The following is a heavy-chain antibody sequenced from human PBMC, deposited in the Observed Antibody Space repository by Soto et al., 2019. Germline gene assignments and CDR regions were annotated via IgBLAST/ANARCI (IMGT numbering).Heavy chain of an antibody. CDR3: ARGSSPVDFDS. V-gene: IGHV1-18*01. CDR2: INPYNGKT. CDR1: GYTFTNYG. J-gene: IGHJ4*02. Sequence: QVQLTQSGAEVKKPGASVRVSCKTSGYTFTNYGINWVRQAPGQGLEWMGWINPYNGKTSSAQRLQGRVSMTTDTSTSAADMDLMSLRADDTAVYYCARGSSPVDFDSWGQGTLFTVSS. D-gene: IGHD6-13*01.